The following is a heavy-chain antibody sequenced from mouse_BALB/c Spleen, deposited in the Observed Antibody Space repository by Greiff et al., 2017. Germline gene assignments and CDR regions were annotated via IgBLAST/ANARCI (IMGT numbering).Heavy chain of an antibody. V-gene: IGHV1-5*01. J-gene: IGHJ4*01. D-gene: IGHD2-4*01. CDR3: TRTSIRNYAMDY. CDR1: GYTFTSYW. Sequence: DVKLQESGTVLARPGASVKMSCKASGYTFTSYWMHWVKQRPGQGLEWIGAIYPGNSDTSYNQKFKGKAKLTAVTSTSTAYMELSSLTNEDSAVYYCTRTSIRNYAMDYWGQGTSVTVSS. CDR2: IYPGNSDT.